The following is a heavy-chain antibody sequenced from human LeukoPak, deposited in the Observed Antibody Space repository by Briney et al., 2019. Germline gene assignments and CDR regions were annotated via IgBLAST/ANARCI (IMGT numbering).Heavy chain of an antibody. J-gene: IGHJ4*02. Sequence: GGTLRLSCTASGFTFSSYGMSWVRQAPGKGLDWVSAISGSGGSTYYADSVKGRFTVSRDNSKNSLYLQMSSLTAADTAVYYCAKDRSIGTYYTFDHWGQGTLVTVSS. V-gene: IGHV3-23*01. CDR1: GFTFSSYG. CDR2: ISGSGGST. D-gene: IGHD1-26*01. CDR3: AKDRSIGTYYTFDH.